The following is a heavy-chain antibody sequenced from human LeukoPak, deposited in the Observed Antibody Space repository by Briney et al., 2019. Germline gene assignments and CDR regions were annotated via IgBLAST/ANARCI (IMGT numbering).Heavy chain of an antibody. CDR1: GGSISSYY. Sequence: SETLSLTCTASGGSISSYYWSWIRQPPGKGLEWIGHIYYSGSTNYNPSLRSRVTISVDTSKNQFSLKLSSVTAADTAVYYCARGGRYYDILTGYYLGEMYAFDIWGQGTMVTVSS. D-gene: IGHD3-9*01. J-gene: IGHJ3*02. V-gene: IGHV4-59*01. CDR3: ARGGRYYDILTGYYLGEMYAFDI. CDR2: IYYSGST.